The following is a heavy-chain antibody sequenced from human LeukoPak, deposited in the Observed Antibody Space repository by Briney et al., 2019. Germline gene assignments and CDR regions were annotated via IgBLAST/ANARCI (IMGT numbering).Heavy chain of an antibody. CDR3: ARKDTAMVIFDY. Sequence: SETLSLTCTVSGGSISSYYWSWIRQPPGKGLEWIGYIYYSGSTNYNPSLKRRVTISVDKSKNQFSLKLSSVTAADTAVYYCARKDTAMVIFDYWGQGTLVTVSS. J-gene: IGHJ4*02. CDR2: IYYSGST. D-gene: IGHD5-18*01. CDR1: GGSISSYY. V-gene: IGHV4-59*01.